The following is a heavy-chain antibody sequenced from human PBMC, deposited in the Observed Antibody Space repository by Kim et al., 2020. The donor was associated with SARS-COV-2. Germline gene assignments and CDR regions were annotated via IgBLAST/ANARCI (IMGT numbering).Heavy chain of an antibody. Sequence: ASVKVSCKASGYTFTSQGITWVRQAPGQGPEWMGWISPLNGKTKFAQKFEGRVVMTRETSTTTVERELRSLTSDDTAVYYCARDGGITRGIDVWGQGTPV. J-gene: IGHJ6*01. CDR2: ISPLNGKT. CDR3: ARDGGITRGIDV. D-gene: IGHD1-7*01. V-gene: IGHV1-18*01. CDR1: GYTFTSQG.